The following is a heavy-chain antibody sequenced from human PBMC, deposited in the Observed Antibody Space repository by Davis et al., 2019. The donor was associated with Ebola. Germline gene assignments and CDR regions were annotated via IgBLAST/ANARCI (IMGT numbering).Heavy chain of an antibody. Sequence: GESLKISCKASGYTFTSYYMHWVRQAPGQGLEWMGWISAYNGNTNYAQKLQGRVTMTTDTSTSTAYMALRSLRSDDTAVYYCARDNGYCSGGSCYSAGWFDPWGQGTLVTVSS. D-gene: IGHD2-15*01. CDR2: ISAYNGNT. J-gene: IGHJ5*02. CDR3: ARDNGYCSGGSCYSAGWFDP. CDR1: GYTFTSYY. V-gene: IGHV1-18*04.